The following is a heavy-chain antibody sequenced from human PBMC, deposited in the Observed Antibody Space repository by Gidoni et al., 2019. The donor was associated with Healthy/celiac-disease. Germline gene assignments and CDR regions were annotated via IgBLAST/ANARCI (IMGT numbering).Heavy chain of an antibody. Sequence: LQLQESGPGLVKPSETLSLTCTVSGGSISSSSYYWGWIRQPPGKGLEWIGSIYYSGSTYYNPSLKSRVTISVDTSKNQFSLKLSSVTAADTAVYYCASQRIVLVVYAMDYWGQGTLVTVSS. D-gene: IGHD2-8*02. CDR2: IYYSGST. CDR1: GGSISSSSYY. J-gene: IGHJ4*02. V-gene: IGHV4-39*01. CDR3: ASQRIVLVVYAMDY.